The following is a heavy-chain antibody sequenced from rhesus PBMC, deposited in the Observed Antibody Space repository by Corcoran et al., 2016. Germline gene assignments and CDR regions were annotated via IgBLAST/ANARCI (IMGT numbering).Heavy chain of an antibody. Sequence: QVQLQESGPGLVKPSETLSLTCAVSGGSISSSNWWSWIRQPPGKRLEWMGYNVGSSGSTYYNPSLKSRVTISRDTSKTPFSLKLSSVTAAAPAVYYCARNGGYSYSYDYWGQGVLVTVSS. CDR3: ARNGGYSYSYDY. CDR1: GGSISSSNW. J-gene: IGHJ4*01. D-gene: IGHD5-12*01. CDR2: NVGSSGST. V-gene: IGHV4-65*02.